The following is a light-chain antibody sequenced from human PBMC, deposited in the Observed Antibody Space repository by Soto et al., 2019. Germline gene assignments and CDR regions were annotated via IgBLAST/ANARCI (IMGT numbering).Light chain of an antibody. CDR1: QSISSY. CDR3: QQSYSTPLT. Sequence: DIQMTQSPSSLSASVGDRFTITCRASQSISSYLNWYQQKPGKAPKLLIYAASSLQSGVPSRFSGSGSGTDFTLTISSLQPEDFATYYCQQSYSTPLTFGGGTTGDIK. V-gene: IGKV1-39*01. J-gene: IGKJ4*01. CDR2: AAS.